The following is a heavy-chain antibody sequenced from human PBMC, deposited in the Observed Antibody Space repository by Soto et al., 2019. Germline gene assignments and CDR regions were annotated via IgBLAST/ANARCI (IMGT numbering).Heavy chain of an antibody. V-gene: IGHV4-31*03. CDR1: GGSVDSGGYY. CDR2: IFHSGST. Sequence: QVQLQESGPGVVKPSQTLSLTCTVSGGSVDSGGYYWHWIRQHTGKGLEWIAYIFHSGSTHYNPSLRSRLTTSMDTSKNQFSLELSSVTAADTAVYYCVRGGDQVNYFGPWGQGTLVTVSS. CDR3: VRGGDQVNYFGP. D-gene: IGHD2-21*02. J-gene: IGHJ5*02.